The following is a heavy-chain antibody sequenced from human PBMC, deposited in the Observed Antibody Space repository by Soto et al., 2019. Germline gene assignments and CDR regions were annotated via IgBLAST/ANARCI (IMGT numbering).Heavy chain of an antibody. CDR3: AHMIPNGDQDAFDI. J-gene: IGHJ3*02. D-gene: IGHD2-8*01. CDR1: GFSLSTSGVG. V-gene: IGHV2-5*01. CDR2: IYWNDDK. Sequence: QITLKESGPTLVKPTHTLTLTCTFSGFSLSTSGVGVGWIRQPPGKALEWLALIYWNDDKRYSRSLKSRLTITKDTSKNQVVLKLTIIAPVDTATYCCAHMIPNGDQDAFDIWGQGTMVTVSS.